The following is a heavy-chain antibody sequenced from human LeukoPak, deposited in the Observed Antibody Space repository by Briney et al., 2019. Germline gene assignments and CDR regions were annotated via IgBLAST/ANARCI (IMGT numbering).Heavy chain of an antibody. CDR1: GFTFSSYW. V-gene: IGHV3-7*01. Sequence: PGGSLRLSCAASGFTFSSYWMSWVRQAPGKGLEWVADIEQDGSEKYYVDSVKGRFTISRDNAKNSLYLQMNSLRAEDTAVYYCASGCGSTSCYDYWGQGTLVTVSS. D-gene: IGHD2-2*01. J-gene: IGHJ4*02. CDR2: IEQDGSEK. CDR3: ASGCGSTSCYDY.